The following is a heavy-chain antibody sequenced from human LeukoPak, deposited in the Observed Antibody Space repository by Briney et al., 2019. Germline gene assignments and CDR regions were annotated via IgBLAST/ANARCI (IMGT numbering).Heavy chain of an antibody. J-gene: IGHJ6*02. CDR2: IYYSGST. CDR3: ARGSGGRYYGMDV. D-gene: IGHD1-26*01. CDR1: GGSISSSSYY. V-gene: IGHV4-39*01. Sequence: PSETLSLTCTVSGGSISSSSYYWGWIRQPPGKGLEWIGSIYYSGSTYYNPSLKSRVTISVDTSKNQFSLKLSSVTAADTAVYYCARGSGGRYYGMDVWGQGTTVTVSS.